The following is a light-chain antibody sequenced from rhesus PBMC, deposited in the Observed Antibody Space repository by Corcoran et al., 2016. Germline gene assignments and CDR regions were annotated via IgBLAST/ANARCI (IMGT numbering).Light chain of an antibody. Sequence: DIQMTQSPSSLSASVGDTVTITCRASQSISSWLDWYQQKPGKAPKLLIYKASSLQSGVPSRFSGSGSGTDFTLAFSSRQPEDFATYYCLQYSSSPFTFGPGTKLDIK. CDR1: QSISSW. V-gene: IGKV1-22*01. J-gene: IGKJ3*01. CDR3: LQYSSSPFT. CDR2: KAS.